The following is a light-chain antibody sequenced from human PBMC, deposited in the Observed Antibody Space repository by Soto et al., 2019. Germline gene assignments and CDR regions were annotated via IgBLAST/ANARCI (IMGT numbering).Light chain of an antibody. CDR1: QSVRSDS. V-gene: IGKV3-20*01. J-gene: IGKJ2*01. CDR2: GAS. CDR3: QQYATSPPYT. Sequence: IVLTQSPGTLSLSPGERATLSCRASQSVRSDSLAWYQQKPGQSPRLLIYGASNGATGIPDRFSGSGSGADFTLTITRLEPEDFVVYYCQQYATSPPYTFGQGTKLEIK.